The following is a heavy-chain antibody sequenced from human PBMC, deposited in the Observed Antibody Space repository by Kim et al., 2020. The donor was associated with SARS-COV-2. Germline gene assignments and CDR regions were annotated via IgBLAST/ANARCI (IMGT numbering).Heavy chain of an antibody. J-gene: IGHJ6*02. CDR3: ARDDARGSGWKNYYYYYGMDV. Sequence: SVKVSCKASGGTFSSYAISWVRQAPGQGLEWMGGIIPIFGTANYAQKFQGRVTITADESTSTAYMELSSLRSEDTAVYYCARDDARGSGWKNYYYYYGMDVWGQGTTVTVSS. V-gene: IGHV1-69*13. CDR2: IIPIFGTA. D-gene: IGHD6-19*01. CDR1: GGTFSSYA.